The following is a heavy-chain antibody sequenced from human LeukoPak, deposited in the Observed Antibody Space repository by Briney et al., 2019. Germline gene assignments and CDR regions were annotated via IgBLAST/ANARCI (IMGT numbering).Heavy chain of an antibody. V-gene: IGHV7-4-1*02. D-gene: IGHD3-22*01. Sequence: ASVKVSCKASGYTFSNYTLNWVRHAPEQGVERMGWIDTNTGNPTYPQAFRGRFVFSLDTSVTTAYLQISSLKTEDTAVYYCARGYDTTGYFSYWGQGTLVTVSS. CDR2: IDTNTGNP. CDR3: ARGYDTTGYFSY. J-gene: IGHJ4*02. CDR1: GYTFSNYT.